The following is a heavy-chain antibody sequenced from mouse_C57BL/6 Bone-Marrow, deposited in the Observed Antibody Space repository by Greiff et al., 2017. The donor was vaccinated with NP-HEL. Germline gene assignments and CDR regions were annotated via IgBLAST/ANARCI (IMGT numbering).Heavy chain of an antibody. CDR3: ASSVFAY. J-gene: IGHJ3*01. V-gene: IGHV1-61*01. Sequence: QVQLKQPGAELVRPGSSVKLSCKASGYTFTSYWMDWVKQTPGQGLEWIGNIYPSDSETHYNQKFKDKATLTVDKSSSTAYMHLSSLTSDDSALYYCASSVFAYWGQGTLVTVSA. CDR2: IYPSDSET. CDR1: GYTFTSYW.